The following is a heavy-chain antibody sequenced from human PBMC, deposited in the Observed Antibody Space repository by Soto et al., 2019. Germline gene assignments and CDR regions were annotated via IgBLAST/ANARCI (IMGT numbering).Heavy chain of an antibody. CDR3: ARDIGSSWYVTNDY. V-gene: IGHV3-11*06. Sequence: GGSLRLSCAASGFTFSDYYMSWIRQAPGKGLEWVSYISSSSSYTNYADSVKGRFTISRDNAKNSLYLQMNSLRAEDTAVYYCARDIGSSWYVTNDYWGQGTLVTVSS. D-gene: IGHD6-13*01. J-gene: IGHJ4*02. CDR2: ISSSSSYT. CDR1: GFTFSDYY.